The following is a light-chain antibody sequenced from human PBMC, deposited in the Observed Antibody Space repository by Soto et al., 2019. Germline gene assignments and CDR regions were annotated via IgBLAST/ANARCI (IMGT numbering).Light chain of an antibody. CDR3: QHRNSCPT. CDR1: QSISSS. V-gene: IGKV3-11*01. CDR2: DAT. J-gene: IGKJ4*01. Sequence: EVVLTQSPAILSLSPGERATLSCRASQSISSSLSSYQHKPVRAPRLLIYDATNRAAGIPARFSGSGSGTDFILTISSIQPEDYAVYYCQHRNSCPTFGDGTKVEIK.